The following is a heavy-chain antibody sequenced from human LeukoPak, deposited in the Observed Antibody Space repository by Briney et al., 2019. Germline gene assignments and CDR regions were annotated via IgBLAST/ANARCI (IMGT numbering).Heavy chain of an antibody. Sequence: GGSLRLSCAASGFTFSSYEMNWVRQAPGKGLEWVSYISSSGSTIYYADSVKGRFTISRDNAKNSLNLQMNSLRAEDTAVYYCARGSLFYDSSGYPFGYWGQGTLVTVSS. CDR3: ARGSLFYDSSGYPFGY. J-gene: IGHJ4*02. CDR1: GFTFSSYE. D-gene: IGHD3-22*01. V-gene: IGHV3-48*03. CDR2: ISSSGSTI.